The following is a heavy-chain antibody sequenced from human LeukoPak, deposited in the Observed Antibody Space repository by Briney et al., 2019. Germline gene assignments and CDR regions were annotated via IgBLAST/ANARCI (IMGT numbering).Heavy chain of an antibody. V-gene: IGHV1-2*02. CDR3: ARGPLRLGDLSTL. CDR2: INPNIGGT. J-gene: IGHJ4*02. Sequence: ASVKVSCKASGYTFIDYYIHWVRQAPGQGLEWMGWINPNIGGTTFAQRFQGRVTMTRDTSNSTAYMDISRLRSDDTAVYFCARGPLRLGDLSTLWGQGTLVTVSS. CDR1: GYTFIDYY. D-gene: IGHD3-16*02.